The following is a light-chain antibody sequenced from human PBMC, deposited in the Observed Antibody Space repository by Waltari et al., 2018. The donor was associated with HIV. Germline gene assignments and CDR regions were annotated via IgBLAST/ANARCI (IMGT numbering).Light chain of an antibody. Sequence: EIVLTQSPPTLSLSPGERATLSCRASQSVSSYLAWYQQKPGQAPRLLIYDASNRATGIPARFSGSGSGTDFTLSISSLEPEDFAVYYCQQRSNWSLVTFGGGTKVEIK. J-gene: IGKJ4*01. CDR3: QQRSNWSLVT. CDR1: QSVSSY. V-gene: IGKV3-11*01. CDR2: DAS.